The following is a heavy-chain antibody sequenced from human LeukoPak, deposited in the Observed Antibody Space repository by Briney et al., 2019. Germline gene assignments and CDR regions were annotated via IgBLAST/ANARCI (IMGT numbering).Heavy chain of an antibody. V-gene: IGHV3-9*01. D-gene: IGHD1-26*01. CDR2: ISWNSGSI. CDR3: ARVARVGPTGGLYFDY. CDR1: GFTFDDYA. Sequence: GGSLRLSCAASGFTFDDYAMHWVRQAPGKGLEWVSGISWNSGSIGYADSVKGRFTISRDNAKNSLYLQMNSLRAEDTALYYCARVARVGPTGGLYFDYWGQGALVTVSS. J-gene: IGHJ4*02.